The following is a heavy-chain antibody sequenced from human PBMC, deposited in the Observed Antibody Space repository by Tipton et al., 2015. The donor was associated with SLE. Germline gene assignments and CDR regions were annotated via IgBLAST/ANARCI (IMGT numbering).Heavy chain of an antibody. V-gene: IGHV3-21*01. CDR2: ISSSSSYI. J-gene: IGHJ3*02. Sequence: SLRLSCAASGFTFSSYSMNWVRQAPGKGLEWVSSISSSSSYIDYADSVKGRFTISRDNAKNSLYLQMNSLRAEDTAVYYCASSPLYYYDSSGYYYGSSTFDIWGQGTMVTVS. CDR1: GFTFSSYS. CDR3: ASSPLYYYDSSGYYYGSSTFDI. D-gene: IGHD3-22*01.